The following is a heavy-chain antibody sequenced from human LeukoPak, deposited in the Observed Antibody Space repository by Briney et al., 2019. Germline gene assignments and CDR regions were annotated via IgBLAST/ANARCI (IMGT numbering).Heavy chain of an antibody. CDR1: GHTFTDHY. Sequence: ASVKVSCKVSGHTFTDHYIHWVRQAPGQGLEWMGWISAYNGNTNYAQKLQGRVTMTTDTSTSTAYMELRSLRSDDTAVYYCARGASFGPFDYWGQGTLVTVSS. CDR2: ISAYNGNT. J-gene: IGHJ4*02. V-gene: IGHV1-18*04. D-gene: IGHD3/OR15-3a*01. CDR3: ARGASFGPFDY.